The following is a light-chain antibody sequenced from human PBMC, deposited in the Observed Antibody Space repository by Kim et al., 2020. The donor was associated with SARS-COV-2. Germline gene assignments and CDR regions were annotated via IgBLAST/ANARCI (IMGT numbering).Light chain of an antibody. CDR1: SLRSYY. Sequence: SSELTQDPAVSVALGQTVRITCQGDSLRSYYATWYQQKPGQAPIVVIYGKNNRPSGIPDRSSRSSPGNTASFTITGPQPGDEAASYSNSRHRNANVVFG. J-gene: IGLJ1*01. CDR3: NSRHRNANVV. CDR2: GKN. V-gene: IGLV3-19*01.